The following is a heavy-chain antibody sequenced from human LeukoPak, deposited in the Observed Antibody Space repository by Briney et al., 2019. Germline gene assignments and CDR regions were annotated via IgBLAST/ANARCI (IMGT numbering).Heavy chain of an antibody. V-gene: IGHV3-7*01. CDR1: GFTFSSYW. Sequence: PGGSLRLSCAASGFTFSSYWMTWVRQAPGKGLEWVANVKQDGSEKYYVDSVKGRFSISRDNAKNSLYLHVNSLGAEDTAAYYCARTDYGDYDWYFDLWGRGTLVTVSS. CDR2: VKQDGSEK. J-gene: IGHJ2*01. CDR3: ARTDYGDYDWYFDL. D-gene: IGHD4-17*01.